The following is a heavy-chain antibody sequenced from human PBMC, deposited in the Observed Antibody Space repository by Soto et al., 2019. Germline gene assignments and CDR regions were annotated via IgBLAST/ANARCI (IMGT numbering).Heavy chain of an antibody. CDR2: ISGSGNYI. CDR3: ARDPSGGRTGFDY. J-gene: IGHJ4*02. Sequence: PGGSLRLSCGTSRFTFSVYGMNWVRQSPGRGLEXVSAISGSGNYIDYAESVGGQFTISRDKAKNSLYPQMRSLRAEDPAVYYCARDPSGGRTGFDYWGEGTQVTVSS. V-gene: IGHV3-21*01. D-gene: IGHD3-3*01. CDR1: RFTFSVYG.